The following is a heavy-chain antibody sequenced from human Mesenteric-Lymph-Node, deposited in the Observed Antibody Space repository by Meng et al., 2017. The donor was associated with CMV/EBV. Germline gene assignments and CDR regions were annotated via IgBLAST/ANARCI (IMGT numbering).Heavy chain of an antibody. J-gene: IGHJ4*02. V-gene: IGHV4-34*01. Sequence: VQPQRWGVGLLKPPETLSLTRAVHGGSFSGYYWRWIRQPPGKGLEWIGEINHSGSTNYNPSLKSRVTISVDTSKNQFSLKLSSVTAADTAVYYCARHQRWLKSEGGFNYWGQGTLVTVSS. CDR3: ARHQRWLKSEGGFNY. D-gene: IGHD4-23*01. CDR1: GGSFSGYY. CDR2: INHSGST.